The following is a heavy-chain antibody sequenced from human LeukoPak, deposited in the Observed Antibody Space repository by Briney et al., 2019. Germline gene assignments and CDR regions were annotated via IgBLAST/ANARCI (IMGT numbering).Heavy chain of an antibody. CDR3: AREDSSGYSFDY. CDR1: GYTFTSYD. Sequence: ASVKVSCKASGYTFTSYDINWVRQATGQGLEWMGWMNPNSGNTGYAQKFQGRVTVTRNTSISTAYMELSSLRSEDTAVYYCAREDSSGYSFDYRGQGTLVTVSS. CDR2: MNPNSGNT. D-gene: IGHD3-22*01. J-gene: IGHJ4*02. V-gene: IGHV1-8*01.